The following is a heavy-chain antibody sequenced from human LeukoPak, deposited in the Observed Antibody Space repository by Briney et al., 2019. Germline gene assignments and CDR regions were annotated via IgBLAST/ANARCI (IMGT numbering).Heavy chain of an antibody. D-gene: IGHD5-18*01. V-gene: IGHV1-18*01. Sequence: ASVKVPCKASGYTFTSYGISWVRQAPGQGLEWMGWISTYNGNTNYAQKLQGRVTMTTDTSTSTAYMELRSLRSDDTAVYYCARDIPGYNYGFGIDYWGQGTLVTVSS. CDR1: GYTFTSYG. CDR2: ISTYNGNT. J-gene: IGHJ4*02. CDR3: ARDIPGYNYGFGIDY.